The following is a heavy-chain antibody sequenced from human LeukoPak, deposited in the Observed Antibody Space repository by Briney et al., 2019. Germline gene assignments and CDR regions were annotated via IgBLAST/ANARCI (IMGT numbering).Heavy chain of an antibody. J-gene: IGHJ6*02. CDR1: GFTLSSYA. V-gene: IGHV3-23*01. CDR3: AKNMRLSDYYYYGMDV. CDR2: ISGSGGST. D-gene: IGHD6-25*01. Sequence: GGSLRLSCAASGFTLSSYAMSWVRQAPGKGLEWVSAISGSGGSTYYADSVKGRFTISRDNSKNTLYLQMNSLRAEDTAVYYCAKNMRLSDYYYYGMDVWGQGTTVTVSS.